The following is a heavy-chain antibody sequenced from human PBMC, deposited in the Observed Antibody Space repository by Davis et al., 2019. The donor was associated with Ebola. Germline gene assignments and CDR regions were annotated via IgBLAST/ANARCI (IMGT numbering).Heavy chain of an antibody. V-gene: IGHV4-4*02. D-gene: IGHD3-3*01. CDR3: ARHTIFGVVIIRYYGMDV. CDR1: GGSISSSNW. Sequence: MPSETLSLTCAVSGGSISSSNWWSWVRQPPGKGLEWIGEIYHSGSTNYNLSLKSRVTISVDKSKNQFSLQLSSVTAADTAVYYCARHTIFGVVIIRYYGMDVWGQGTTVTVSS. CDR2: IYHSGST. J-gene: IGHJ6*02.